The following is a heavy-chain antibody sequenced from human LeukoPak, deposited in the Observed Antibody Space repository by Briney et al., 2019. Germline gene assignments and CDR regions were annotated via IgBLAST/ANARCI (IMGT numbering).Heavy chain of an antibody. D-gene: IGHD3-10*01. J-gene: IGHJ5*02. CDR1: GGSISSGGYS. CDR3: AREVVRLNWFDP. CDR2: VYHSGST. Sequence: PSETLSLTCAVSGGSISSGGYSWSWIRQPPGKGLEWIGYVYHSGSTYYNPSLKSRVTISVDRSKNQFSLKLTSVTAADTAVYYCAREVVRLNWFDPWGQGTLVTVSS. V-gene: IGHV4-30-2*01.